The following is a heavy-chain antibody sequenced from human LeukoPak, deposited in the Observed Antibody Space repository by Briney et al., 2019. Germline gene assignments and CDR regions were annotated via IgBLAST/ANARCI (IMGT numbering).Heavy chain of an antibody. V-gene: IGHV3-23*01. CDR1: GFAFSNYA. CDR2: LSGGGDSR. J-gene: IGHJ4*02. CDR3: ARGLLRHYFDY. Sequence: GGSLRLSCAASGFAFSNYAMSWARQAPGKGLEWVSSLSGGGDSRYYADSVMGRFTISRDNSKNTLYLQMNSLRAEDTAVYYCARGLLRHYFDYWGQGTLVTVSS. D-gene: IGHD2-21*02.